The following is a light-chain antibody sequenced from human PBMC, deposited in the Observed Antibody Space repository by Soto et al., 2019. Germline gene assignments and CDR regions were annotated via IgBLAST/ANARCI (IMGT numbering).Light chain of an antibody. V-gene: IGKV3-11*01. Sequence: ILLTQSPATLSLSPGERATLSCRASQSVSSYLAWYQQKPGQAPRLLIYDASNRATGIPARFSGSGSGTDFTLTISSLQPEDFETYYCQQANSFPITFGQGTRLEIK. CDR1: QSVSSY. CDR2: DAS. J-gene: IGKJ5*01. CDR3: QQANSFPIT.